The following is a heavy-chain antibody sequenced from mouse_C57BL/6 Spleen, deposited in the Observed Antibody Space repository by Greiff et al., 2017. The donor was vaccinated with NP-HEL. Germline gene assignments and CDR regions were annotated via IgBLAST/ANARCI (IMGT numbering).Heavy chain of an antibody. J-gene: IGHJ4*01. CDR2: IDPETGGT. CDR1: GYTFTDYE. V-gene: IGHV1-15*01. CDR3: TTSPIYYCGSSYGYAMDY. Sequence: QVQLQQSGAELVRPGASVTLSCKASGYTFTDYEMHWVKQTPVHGLEWIGVIDPETGGTAYNQKFKGKAILTADKSSSTAYMELRSLTSEDSALYSCTTSPIYYCGSSYGYAMDYWGQGTSVTVSS. D-gene: IGHD1-1*01.